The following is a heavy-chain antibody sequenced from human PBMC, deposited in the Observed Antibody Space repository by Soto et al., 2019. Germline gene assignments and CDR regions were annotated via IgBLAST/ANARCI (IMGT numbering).Heavy chain of an antibody. Sequence: ASVMVSSRASGYTFTSYGISWLRQAPGQGLEWMEWISAYNGNTNYAQKLQSRVTMTTDTSTSTAYMELRSLRSDDTAVYYCARGPMIVVVGAFDIWGQGTMVTVSS. CDR1: GYTFTSYG. V-gene: IGHV1-18*01. CDR3: ARGPMIVVVGAFDI. J-gene: IGHJ3*02. CDR2: ISAYNGNT. D-gene: IGHD3-22*01.